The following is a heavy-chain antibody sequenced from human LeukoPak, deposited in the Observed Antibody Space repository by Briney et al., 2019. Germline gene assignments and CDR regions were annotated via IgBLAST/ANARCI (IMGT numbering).Heavy chain of an antibody. CDR1: GYTFTSYD. J-gene: IGHJ4*02. Sequence: GASVKVSCKASGYTFTSYDINWVRQATGQGLEWMGWMNPNSGNTGYAQKFQGRVTMTRNTSISTAYMELSSLRSEDTAVYYCARPGEMATTGIGYYFDYWGQGTLVTVSS. CDR3: ARPGEMATTGIGYYFDY. D-gene: IGHD5-24*01. V-gene: IGHV1-8*01. CDR2: MNPNSGNT.